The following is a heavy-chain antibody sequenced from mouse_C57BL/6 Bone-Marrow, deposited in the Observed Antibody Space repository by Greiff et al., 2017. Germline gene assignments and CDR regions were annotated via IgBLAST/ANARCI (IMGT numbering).Heavy chain of an antibody. CDR3: TRSNDYLYYFDY. CDR2: IYPGNSDT. Sequence: VQLQQSGTVLARPGASVKMSCKTSGYTFTSYWMHWVKQRPGQGLEWIGAIYPGNSDTSYNQKFKGKAKLTAVTSASTAYMELSSLTNEDSAVYYCTRSNDYLYYFDYWGQGTTLTVSS. J-gene: IGHJ2*01. CDR1: GYTFTSYW. D-gene: IGHD2-4*01. V-gene: IGHV1-5*01.